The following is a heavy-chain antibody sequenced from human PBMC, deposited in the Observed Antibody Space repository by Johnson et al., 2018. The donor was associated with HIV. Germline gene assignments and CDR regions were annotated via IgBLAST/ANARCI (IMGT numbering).Heavy chain of an antibody. Sequence: VQLVESGGGVVRPGGSLRLSCAASGFTFDDYGMSWVRQVPGKGLEWVSGITWNGGSTGYADSVKGRFTISRDNAKKSLYLQMNSLRAEDTAVYYCARVNEDLLYAFDIWGQGTMVTVSS. CDR1: GFTFDDYG. D-gene: IGHD1-1*01. CDR3: ARVNEDLLYAFDI. V-gene: IGHV3-20*04. CDR2: ITWNGGST. J-gene: IGHJ3*02.